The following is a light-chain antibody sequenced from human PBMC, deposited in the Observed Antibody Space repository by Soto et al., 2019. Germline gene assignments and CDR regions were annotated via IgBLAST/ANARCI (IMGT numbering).Light chain of an antibody. CDR3: QQHSNYFWT. CDR1: QALSNY. J-gene: IGKJ1*01. CDR2: SAS. Sequence: DIQLNQSPSVLSASVGDTVTITCRASQALSNYLAWYQQKPGKAPDLLIYSASTLQSGVPSRFSGSGSGTEFTLTISSLQPDDFATYYCQQHSNYFWTFGQGTKVDIK. V-gene: IGKV1-9*01.